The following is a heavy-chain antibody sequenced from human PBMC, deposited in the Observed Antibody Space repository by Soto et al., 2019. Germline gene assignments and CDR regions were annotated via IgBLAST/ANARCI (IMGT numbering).Heavy chain of an antibody. CDR1: GFTFSSYW. CDR2: INSDGSST. J-gene: IGHJ6*02. V-gene: IGHV3-74*01. Sequence: GGSLRLSCAASGFTFSSYWMHWVRQAPGKGLVWVSRINSDGSSTSYADSVKGRFTISRDNAKNTLYLQMNSLRAEDTAVYYCARDMDYYYDSGGYYYAHYYYGVDVWGQGTTVTVSS. CDR3: ARDMDYYYDSGGYYYAHYYYGVDV. D-gene: IGHD3-22*01.